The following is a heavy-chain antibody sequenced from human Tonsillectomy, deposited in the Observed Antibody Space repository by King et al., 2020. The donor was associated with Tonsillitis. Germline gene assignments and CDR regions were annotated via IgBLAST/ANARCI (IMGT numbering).Heavy chain of an antibody. Sequence: VQLVESGGGLVQPGGSLRLSCAASGFTFSSYWMSWVRQAPGKGLEWVANIKQDGSEKYYVDSVKGRFTISRDNAKNSLYLQMNSLRAEDTAVYYCARGRYDILTGYHAGAFDIWGQGTMVTVSS. J-gene: IGHJ3*02. V-gene: IGHV3-7*01. CDR3: ARGRYDILTGYHAGAFDI. CDR1: GFTFSSYW. D-gene: IGHD3-9*01. CDR2: IKQDGSEK.